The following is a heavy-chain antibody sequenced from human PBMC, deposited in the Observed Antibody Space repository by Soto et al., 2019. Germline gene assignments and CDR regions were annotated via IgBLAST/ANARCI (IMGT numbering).Heavy chain of an antibody. CDR3: ASNLYYDSSGYYRSDAFDI. V-gene: IGHV4-30-2*01. Sequence: QLQLQESGSGLVKPSQTLSLTCAVSGGSISSGGYSWSWIRQPPGKGLEWIGYIYHSGSTYYNPSLKSRVTISVDRSKNQFSLKLSSVTAADTAVYHCASNLYYDSSGYYRSDAFDIWGQGTMVTVSS. D-gene: IGHD3-22*01. CDR1: GGSISSGGYS. J-gene: IGHJ3*02. CDR2: IYHSGST.